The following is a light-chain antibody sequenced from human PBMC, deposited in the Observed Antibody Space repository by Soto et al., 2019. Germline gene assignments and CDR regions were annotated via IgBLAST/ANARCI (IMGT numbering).Light chain of an antibody. V-gene: IGLV2-14*03. CDR3: CSYTSSSTYV. Sequence: QSALTQPASVSGSPGQSITFSCTGTSSDVGGYNYVSWYQQHPGKAPKLMIYDVTNLPSGVSDRFSGSKSGNTASLTISGLQAEDEADYYCCSYTSSSTYVFGTGTKLTVL. CDR1: SSDVGGYNY. CDR2: DVT. J-gene: IGLJ1*01.